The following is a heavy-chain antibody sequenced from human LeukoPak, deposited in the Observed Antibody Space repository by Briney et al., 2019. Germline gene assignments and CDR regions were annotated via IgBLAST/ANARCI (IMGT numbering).Heavy chain of an antibody. CDR2: ISGSGGST. V-gene: IGHV3-23*01. J-gene: IGHJ4*02. Sequence: PGGSLRLSCAASGFTFSSYAMSWVRQAPGKGLEWVSAISGSGGSTYYADSVKGRFTISRDNTKNTLYLQMNSLRAEDTAVYYCAEGGLRAYDSSGYLFWGQGTLVTVSS. CDR1: GFTFSSYA. CDR3: AEGGLRAYDSSGYLF. D-gene: IGHD3-22*01.